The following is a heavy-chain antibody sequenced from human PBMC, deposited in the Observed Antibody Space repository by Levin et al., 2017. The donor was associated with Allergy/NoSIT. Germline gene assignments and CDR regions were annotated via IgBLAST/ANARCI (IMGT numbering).Heavy chain of an antibody. CDR3: TRGWVKYGGEKQWPRRVYYYGMDG. CDR2: IRSKAYGGTT. V-gene: IGHV3-49*04. Sequence: GESLKISCTASGFTFGDYAMSWVRQAPGKGLEWVGFIRSKAYGGTTEYAASVKGRFTISRDDSKSIAYLQMNSLKTEDTAVYYCTRGWVKYGGEKQWPRRVYYYGMDGWGQGTTVTVSS. J-gene: IGHJ6*02. CDR1: GFTFGDYA. D-gene: IGHD6-19*01.